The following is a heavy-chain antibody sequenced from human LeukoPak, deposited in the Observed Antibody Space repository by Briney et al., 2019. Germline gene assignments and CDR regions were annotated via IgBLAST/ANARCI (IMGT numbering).Heavy chain of an antibody. CDR2: INLDGSEK. CDR3: ARDDNYGSDY. CDR1: GFIFRNYW. Sequence: GGSLRLSCTASGFIFRNYWMSWVRQAPGKGLEWVANINLDGSEKYYVGSVKGRFTISGDNAKNSLYLQMNTLRADDTAVYYCARDDNYGSDYWGQGTLVTVSS. V-gene: IGHV3-7*04. D-gene: IGHD3-10*01. J-gene: IGHJ4*02.